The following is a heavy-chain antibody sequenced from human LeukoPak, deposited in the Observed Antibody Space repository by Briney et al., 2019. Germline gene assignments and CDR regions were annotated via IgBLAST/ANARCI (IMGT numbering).Heavy chain of an antibody. D-gene: IGHD6-13*01. CDR3: ARVAAAGTGGFGYYYYYMDV. Sequence: ASVKVSCKASGYTFTGYYMHWVRQAPGQGLEWMGWISPNSGGTNYAQKFQGRVTMTRDTSISTAYMELSRLRSDDTAVYYCARVAAAGTGGFGYYYYYMDVWGKGTTVTVSS. CDR2: ISPNSGGT. V-gene: IGHV1-2*02. J-gene: IGHJ6*03. CDR1: GYTFTGYY.